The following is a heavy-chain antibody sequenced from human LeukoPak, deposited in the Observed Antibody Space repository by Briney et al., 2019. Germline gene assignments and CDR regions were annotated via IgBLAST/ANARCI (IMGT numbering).Heavy chain of an antibody. CDR3: AKDRHAPGRYCSSTSCFSFDS. CDR1: GFTFSSYA. Sequence: GGSLRLSCVVSGFTFSSYAMSWVRQAPGKGLEWVSGISGSGGSTYYADSVKGRFTISRDNTKNTLYLQMNSLRAEDTAVYYCAKDRHAPGRYCSSTSCFSFDSWGQGTLVTVSS. D-gene: IGHD2-2*01. J-gene: IGHJ5*01. CDR2: ISGSGGST. V-gene: IGHV3-23*01.